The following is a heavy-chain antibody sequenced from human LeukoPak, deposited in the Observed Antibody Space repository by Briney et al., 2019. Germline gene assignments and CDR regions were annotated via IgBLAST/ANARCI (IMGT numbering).Heavy chain of an antibody. CDR1: GVSISSYY. CDR2: IYYSGST. J-gene: IGHJ4*02. V-gene: IGHV4-59*08. CDR3: ARHHSSSWYAPFDY. D-gene: IGHD6-13*01. Sequence: PSETLSLTCTDSGVSISSYYWSWIRQPPGKGLEWIGYIYYSGSTNYNPSLKSRVTISVDTSKNQFSLKLSSVTAADTAVYYCARHHSSSWYAPFDYWGQGTLVTVSS.